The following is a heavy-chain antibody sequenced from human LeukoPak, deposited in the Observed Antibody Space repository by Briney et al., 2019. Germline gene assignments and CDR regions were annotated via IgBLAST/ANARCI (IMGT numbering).Heavy chain of an antibody. V-gene: IGHV3-15*04. Sequence: GGSHRLSCAVSGFSFSDAWMSWVRQTPGKGLEWVGRIESKTDGGTTDYAALVKGRFTISRDDSTNTLYLQMNGLKSEDTAVYYCTTYGSGRKFDYWGQGVLVTVSS. CDR2: IESKTDGGTT. CDR1: GFSFSDAW. D-gene: IGHD3-10*01. CDR3: TTYGSGRKFDY. J-gene: IGHJ4*02.